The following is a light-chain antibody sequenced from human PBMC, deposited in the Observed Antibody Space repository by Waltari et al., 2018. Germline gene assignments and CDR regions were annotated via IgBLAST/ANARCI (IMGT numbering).Light chain of an antibody. V-gene: IGLV1-36*01. CDR2: YND. J-gene: IGLJ1*01. Sequence: QSVLTQPPSASEAARKSVTISCSGSSSNIGSNSVSWYQQLPGTAPKLLIYYNDKLASGVSDRFSGSKSGTSASLAISGLQTEDEADYYCAAWDDSLSGYIFGAGTRLTVL. CDR1: SSNIGSNS. CDR3: AAWDDSLSGYI.